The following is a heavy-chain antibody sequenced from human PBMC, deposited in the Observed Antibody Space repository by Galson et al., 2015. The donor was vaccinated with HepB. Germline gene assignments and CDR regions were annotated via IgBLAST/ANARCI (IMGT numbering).Heavy chain of an antibody. Sequence: SVKVSCKASGYTFTGYYMHWVRQAPGQGLEWMGWINPNSGGTNYAQKFQGRVTMTRDTSISTAYMELSRLGSDDTAVYYCASSGDYYDSSGSEGAFDIWGQGTMVTVSS. J-gene: IGHJ3*02. CDR3: ASSGDYYDSSGSEGAFDI. D-gene: IGHD3-22*01. CDR2: INPNSGGT. CDR1: GYTFTGYY. V-gene: IGHV1-2*02.